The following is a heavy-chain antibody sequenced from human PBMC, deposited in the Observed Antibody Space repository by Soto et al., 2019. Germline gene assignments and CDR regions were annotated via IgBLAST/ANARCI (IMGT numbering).Heavy chain of an antibody. J-gene: IGHJ6*02. CDR3: ARGGSARPDDGYYYGLDV. CDR1: GFTFSSYA. V-gene: IGHV3-23*01. CDR2: ISGSGGST. D-gene: IGHD6-6*01. Sequence: GGSLRLSCAASGFTFSSYAMSWVRQAPGKGLEWVSAISGSGGSTYYADSVKGRFTISRDNSKNTLYLQMNSLRAEDTAVYYCARGGSARPDDGYYYGLDVWGQGTTVTVSS.